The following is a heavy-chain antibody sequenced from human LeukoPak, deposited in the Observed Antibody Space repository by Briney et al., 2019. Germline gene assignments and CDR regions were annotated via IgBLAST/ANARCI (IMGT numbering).Heavy chain of an antibody. CDR3: VKAGDYVGNSGYFHH. CDR2: ISSDGGST. D-gene: IGHD4-23*01. Sequence: GRSLRLSCAASGFTFSSWGMHGVRQAPGEGVEYVAAISSDGGSTYYADSVKGRFTLSRDNSKNTLYLQMSSLRAEDTAVYYCVKAGDYVGNSGYFHHWGQGTLVTVSS. CDR1: GFTFSSWG. J-gene: IGHJ1*01. V-gene: IGHV3-64D*06.